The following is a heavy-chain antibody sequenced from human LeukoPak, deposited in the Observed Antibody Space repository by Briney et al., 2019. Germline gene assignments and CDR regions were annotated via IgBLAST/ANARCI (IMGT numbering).Heavy chain of an antibody. Sequence: GGSLRLSCAASGFTFSDYYMSWIRQAPGKGLEWVSYISSSGSTIYYADSVKGRFTISRDNAKNSLYLQMNSLRAEDTAVYYCARDRLLWFGEGWYYGMDVWGQGTTVTVSS. V-gene: IGHV3-11*01. J-gene: IGHJ6*02. CDR3: ARDRLLWFGEGWYYGMDV. D-gene: IGHD3-10*01. CDR2: ISSSGSTI. CDR1: GFTFSDYY.